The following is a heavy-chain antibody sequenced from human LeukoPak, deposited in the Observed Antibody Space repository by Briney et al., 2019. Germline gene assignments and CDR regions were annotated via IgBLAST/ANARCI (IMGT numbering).Heavy chain of an antibody. CDR3: ARPTRTGGTYYYDSTDYYSPFDY. J-gene: IGHJ4*02. CDR2: INAGNGDT. D-gene: IGHD3-22*01. V-gene: IGHV1-3*01. Sequence: ASVKVSCKASGYIFSTSTMHWVRLAPGRRLEWMGWINAGNGDTNYSQKLQGRVTITRDTSASTAYMELSSLRSEDTAVYYCARPTRTGGTYYYDSTDYYSPFDYWGQGTLVTVSS. CDR1: GYIFSTST.